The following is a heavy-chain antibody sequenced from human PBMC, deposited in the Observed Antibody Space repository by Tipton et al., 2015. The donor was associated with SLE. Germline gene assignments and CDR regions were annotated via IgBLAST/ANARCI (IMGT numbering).Heavy chain of an antibody. J-gene: IGHJ4*02. CDR2: ISHTGST. CDR1: GGSLSTNDF. V-gene: IGHV4-4*02. D-gene: IGHD4-17*01. CDR3: ARARYGDYDFDS. Sequence: TLSLTCGISGGSLSTNDFWSWVRQLPGKGLEWIAEISHTGSTNVNSSLKSRVTFSLDTSTNQFSLKLRSVTAADTAVYYCARARYGDYDFDSWGQGSLVIVSS.